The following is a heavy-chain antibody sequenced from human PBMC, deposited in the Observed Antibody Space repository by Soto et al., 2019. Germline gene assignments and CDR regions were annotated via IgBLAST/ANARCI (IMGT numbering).Heavy chain of an antibody. CDR2: ISSSSSTI. V-gene: IGHV3-48*01. Sequence: GGSLRLSCAASGFTFSRDNMNWVRQAPGKGLEWVSYISSSSSTIYYTDSVKGRFTISIDNAKNSLYLQMNSLRAEDTAVYFCARGGRWYCSGGGCYVDYWGQGTLVTVSS. CDR1: GFTFSRDN. CDR3: ARGGRWYCSGGGCYVDY. J-gene: IGHJ4*02. D-gene: IGHD2-15*01.